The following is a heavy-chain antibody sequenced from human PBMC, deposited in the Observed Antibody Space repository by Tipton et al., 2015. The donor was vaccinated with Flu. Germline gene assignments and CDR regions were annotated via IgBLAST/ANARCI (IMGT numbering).Heavy chain of an antibody. CDR2: IYPSGTT. V-gene: IGHV4-39*01. Sequence: GLVKPSETLSLTCTVSSGSIRSTNYFCAWIRQPPGKRLELIGSIYPSGTTYYNPSLKSRVTISVDTSKSQFSLMRRSVTAADTAVYYCARLSYYDVDLKNFYFDYWGQGALVTVSS. CDR3: ARLSYYDVDLKNFYFDY. J-gene: IGHJ4*02. CDR1: SGSIRSTNYF. D-gene: IGHD3-10*02.